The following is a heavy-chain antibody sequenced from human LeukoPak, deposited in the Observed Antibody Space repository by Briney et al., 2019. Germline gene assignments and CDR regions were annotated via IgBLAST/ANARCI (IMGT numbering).Heavy chain of an antibody. CDR1: GGSISSSSYY. CDR2: IYYSGST. V-gene: IGHV4-39*01. D-gene: IGHD2-2*01. Sequence: PSETLFLTCTVSGGSISSSSYYWGWIRQPPGKGLEWIGSIYYSGSTYYNPSLKSRVTISVDTSKNQFSLKLSSVTAADTAVYYCARTGYCSSASCSVVKQWLVRVYFDYWGQGTLVTVSS. CDR3: ARTGYCSSASCSVVKQWLVRVYFDY. J-gene: IGHJ4*02.